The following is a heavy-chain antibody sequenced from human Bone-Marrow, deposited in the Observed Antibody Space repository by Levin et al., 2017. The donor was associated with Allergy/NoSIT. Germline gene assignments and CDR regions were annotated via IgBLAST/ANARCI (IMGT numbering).Heavy chain of an antibody. CDR1: GYSFTSYW. J-gene: IGHJ3*02. D-gene: IGHD6-13*01. CDR3: ARHRSIAAAGTDAFDI. CDR2: IYPGDSDT. Sequence: GGSLRLSCKGSGYSFTSYWIGWVRQMPGKGLEWMGIIYPGDSDTRYSPSFQGQVTISADKSISTAYLQWSSLKASDTAMYYCARHRSIAAAGTDAFDIWGQGTMVTVSS. V-gene: IGHV5-51*01.